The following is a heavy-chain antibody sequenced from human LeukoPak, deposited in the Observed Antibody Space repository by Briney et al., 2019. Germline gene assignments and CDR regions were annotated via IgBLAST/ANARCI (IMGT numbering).Heavy chain of an antibody. CDR2: ISGGGGST. CDR3: AKGSGINHYHWIDP. D-gene: IGHD1-14*01. V-gene: IGHV3-23*01. CDR1: EFTFSNYA. J-gene: IGHJ5*02. Sequence: GGSLRLSCAASEFTFSNYAMNWVRQAPGKGLEWVSGISGGGGSTHYADSVKGRFTISRDNSKNTLYLQMDSLRAEDTALYYCAKGSGINHYHWIDPWGQGTLVTVSS.